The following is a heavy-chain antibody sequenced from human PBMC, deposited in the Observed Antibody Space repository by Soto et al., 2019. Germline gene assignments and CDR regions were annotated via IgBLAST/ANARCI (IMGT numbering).Heavy chain of an antibody. J-gene: IGHJ5*02. D-gene: IGHD6-6*01. CDR3: AKGGSSSARYFDR. CDR2: ISWDGNNK. CDR1: GFTFSSYG. V-gene: IGHV3-30*18. Sequence: QVQVVESGGGVVQPGRSLRLSCAASGFTFSSYGMHWVRQAPGKGLEWVAIISWDGNNKYYADSVKGRCTISIDSSKNTLFLQMNSLRAEDTAVYYCAKGGSSSARYFDRWGQGTLVTVSS.